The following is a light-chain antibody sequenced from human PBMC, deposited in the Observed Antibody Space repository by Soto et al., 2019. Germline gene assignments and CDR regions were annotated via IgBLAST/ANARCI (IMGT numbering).Light chain of an antibody. V-gene: IGKV3-20*01. Sequence: EIVMTLSPSTLSASPGDRATLSCRASQSVSSNLAWYQQKPGQAPRLLIYGASNRAAGIPDRFSGSGSRTDFTLTISRLEPEDFAVYHCQQYGRSPPTFGGGTKVDI. CDR3: QQYGRSPPT. CDR2: GAS. CDR1: QSVSSN. J-gene: IGKJ4*01.